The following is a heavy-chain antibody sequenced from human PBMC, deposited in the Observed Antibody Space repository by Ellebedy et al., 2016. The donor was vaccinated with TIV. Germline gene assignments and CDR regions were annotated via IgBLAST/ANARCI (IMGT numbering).Heavy chain of an antibody. J-gene: IGHJ4*02. CDR1: GFTFSSYG. CDR3: AKEPSRRSYAEY. V-gene: IGHV3-33*06. Sequence: GGSLRLSXEASGFTFSSYGMHWVRQAPGKGLEWVAVIWYDGSLEYYTDSVKGRFTISRDNSKNMLYLQMNTLGAEDTAVYYCAKEPSRRSYAEYWGQGTLVTVSS. CDR2: IWYDGSLE. D-gene: IGHD3-10*01.